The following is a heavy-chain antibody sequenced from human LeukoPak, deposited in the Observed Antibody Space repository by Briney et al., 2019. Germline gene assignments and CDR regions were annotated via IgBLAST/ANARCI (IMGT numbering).Heavy chain of an antibody. D-gene: IGHD4-17*01. Sequence: GESLKISCKASGYSFRSYWIGWVRQMPGKGLEWMGSIYPGDADNRYSPSFQGQVTISVDKSISTAYLQWTSLKASDTAMYYCARRGFGDYADDAFDIWGQGTMVTASS. V-gene: IGHV5-51*01. CDR2: IYPGDADN. CDR1: GYSFRSYW. J-gene: IGHJ3*02. CDR3: ARRGFGDYADDAFDI.